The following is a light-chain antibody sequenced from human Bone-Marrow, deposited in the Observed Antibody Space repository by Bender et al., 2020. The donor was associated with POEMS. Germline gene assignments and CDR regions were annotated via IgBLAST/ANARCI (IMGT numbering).Light chain of an antibody. CDR1: SGHSSNA. J-gene: IGLJ3*02. CDR3: QTWGAGIRV. Sequence: QVVLTQSPSASASLGDSVKLTCTLSSGHSSNAIAWHQQKPEEGPRFLMRLNSDGSHNKGDGIPDRFSGSSSGAERYLTISSLQSEDEADYYCQTWGAGIRVFGGGTKVTVL. V-gene: IGLV4-69*01. CDR2: LNSDGSH.